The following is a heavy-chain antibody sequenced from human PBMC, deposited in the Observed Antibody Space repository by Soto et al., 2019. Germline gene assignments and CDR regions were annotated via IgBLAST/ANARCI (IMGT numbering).Heavy chain of an antibody. CDR3: ARIPFNWSGYHTTYYYYGMDV. V-gene: IGHV4-31*03. CDR1: GGSISSGGYY. D-gene: IGHD3-3*01. J-gene: IGHJ6*02. Sequence: SETLSLTCTVSGGSISSGGYYWSWIRQHPGKGLEWIGYIYYSGSTYYNPSLKSRVTISVDTSKNQFSLKLSSVTAADTAVYYCARIPFNWSGYHTTYYYYGMDVWGQGTTVTVSS. CDR2: IYYSGST.